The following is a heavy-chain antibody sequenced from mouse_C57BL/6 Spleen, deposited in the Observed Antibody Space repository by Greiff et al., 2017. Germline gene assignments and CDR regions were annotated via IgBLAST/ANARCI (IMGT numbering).Heavy chain of an antibody. V-gene: IGHV1-15*01. D-gene: IGHD2-1*01. Sequence: QVQLQQSGAELVRPGASVTLSCKASGYTFTDYEMHWVKQTPVHGLEWIGAIDPETGGTAYNQKFKGKAILTADKSSSTAYMELRSLTSEDSAVYDCTRSEGLLLDYWGQGTTLTVSS. CDR3: TRSEGLLLDY. J-gene: IGHJ2*01. CDR1: GYTFTDYE. CDR2: IDPETGGT.